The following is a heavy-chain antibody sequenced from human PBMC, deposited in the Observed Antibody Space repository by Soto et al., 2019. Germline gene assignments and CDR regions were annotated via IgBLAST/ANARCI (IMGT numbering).Heavy chain of an antibody. V-gene: IGHV1-3*05. J-gene: IGHJ4*02. CDR3: TRDYYDSSGYYPKFDY. CDR2: INAGDGNT. Sequence: QVQLVQSGAEEKKPGASVTVSCKASGYTFTYYTVHWVRQAPGQRLEWTGWINAGDGNTKYSPNFKGRVTITKDTSASTVYMEHSSLRSEDTAVYFCTRDYYDSSGYYPKFDYWGQGTLVTVSS. D-gene: IGHD3-22*01. CDR1: GYTFTYYT.